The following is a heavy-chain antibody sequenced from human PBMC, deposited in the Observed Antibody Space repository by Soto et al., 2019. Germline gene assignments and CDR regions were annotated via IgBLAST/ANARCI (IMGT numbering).Heavy chain of an antibody. CDR2: IYWDDDK. D-gene: IGHD1-26*01. CDR1: GFSLSTSGVG. J-gene: IGHJ4*02. Sequence: QITLKESGPTLVKPTQTLTLTCTFSGFSLSTSGVGVGWIRQPPGKALEWLALIYWDDDKRYSPSLKSRLTNTKDTSKNQVVLTLTNMDPVDTATYYCAHSPTVEIATRFDYWGQGTLVTVSS. V-gene: IGHV2-5*02. CDR3: AHSPTVEIATRFDY.